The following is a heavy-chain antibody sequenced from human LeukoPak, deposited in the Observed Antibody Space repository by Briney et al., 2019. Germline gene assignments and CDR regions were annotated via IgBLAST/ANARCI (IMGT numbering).Heavy chain of an antibody. Sequence: PGGSLRLACAASGFTFSSYVMSWVRQAPGKGLEWVSVISGSGGNTYYADSVKGRFHISRDNSKNTLYLQMNSLRAEDTAVYYCAKRYCSGGSCYHFDYWGQGTLVTVSS. D-gene: IGHD2-15*01. CDR3: AKRYCSGGSCYHFDY. CDR1: GFTFSSYV. V-gene: IGHV3-23*01. CDR2: ISGSGGNT. J-gene: IGHJ4*02.